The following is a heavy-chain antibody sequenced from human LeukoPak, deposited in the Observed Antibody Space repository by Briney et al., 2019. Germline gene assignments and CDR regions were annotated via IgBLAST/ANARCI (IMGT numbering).Heavy chain of an antibody. J-gene: IGHJ4*02. CDR1: GGSISSSSYY. Sequence: PSETLSLTCTDSGGSISSSSYYWSWIRQPPGKGLEWIGYIYYSGSTNYNPSLKSRVTISVDTSKNQFSLKLSSVTAADTAVYYCARVDGYPQGAIDYWGQGTLVTVSS. D-gene: IGHD5-24*01. CDR3: ARVDGYPQGAIDY. V-gene: IGHV4-61*01. CDR2: IYYSGST.